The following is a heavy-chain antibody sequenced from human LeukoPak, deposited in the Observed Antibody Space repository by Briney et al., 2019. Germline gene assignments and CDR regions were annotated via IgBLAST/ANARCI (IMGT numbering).Heavy chain of an antibody. J-gene: IGHJ4*02. V-gene: IGHV1-69*05. CDR1: GGTFSSYA. CDR3: ARHPHGDYGDYGYFDY. Sequence: ASVKVSCKASGGTFSSYAISWVRQAPGQGLEWMGWIIPIFGTANYAQKFQGRVTITTDESTSTAYMELSSLRSEDTAVYYCARHPHGDYGDYGYFDYWGQGTLVTVSS. D-gene: IGHD4-17*01. CDR2: IIPIFGTA.